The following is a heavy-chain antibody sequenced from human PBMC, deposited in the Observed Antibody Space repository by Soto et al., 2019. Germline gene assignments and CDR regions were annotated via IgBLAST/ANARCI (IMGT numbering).Heavy chain of an antibody. CDR1: GGTFSSYA. D-gene: IGHD1-1*01. CDR2: IIPIFGTA. J-gene: IGHJ3*02. CDR3: AREWRDMATTRGGAFDI. Sequence: QVQLVQSGAEVKKPGSSVKVSCKASGGTFSSYAISWVRQAPGQGLEWMGGIIPIFGTANYAQKFQGRDTITADESTSTAYMELSSLRSEDTAVYYCAREWRDMATTRGGAFDIWGQGTMVTVSS. V-gene: IGHV1-69*01.